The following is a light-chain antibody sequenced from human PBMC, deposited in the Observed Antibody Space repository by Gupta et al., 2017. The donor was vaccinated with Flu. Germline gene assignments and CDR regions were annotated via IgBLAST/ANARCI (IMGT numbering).Light chain of an antibody. CDR2: YAS. J-gene: IGKJ1*01. CDR3: QQHCDWPKWT. Sequence: TVACCSGESLSNICLSWYQQKPGQPPRVLMCYASTRATGIPDRFSGSGSGTDFTLTISTLEPEDIAVYYCQQHCDWPKWTFGQGTKVEMK. CDR1: ESLSNIC. V-gene: IGKV3D-20*02.